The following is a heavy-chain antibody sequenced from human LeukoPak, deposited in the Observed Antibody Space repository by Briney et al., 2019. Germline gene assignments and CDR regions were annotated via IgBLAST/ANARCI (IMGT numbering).Heavy chain of an antibody. CDR3: VKEKGWLQLDR. CDR1: GFIFSNYG. CDR2: ISYDGRTK. J-gene: IGHJ5*02. Sequence: PGRSLRLSCAASGFIFSNYGMHWVRQAPGKGLEWVAVISYDGRTKYYADSVRGRFTISRDNSKNTLYVQMNSLRTEDTAVYYCVKEKGWLQLDRWGQGTLVTVSS. V-gene: IGHV3-30*18. D-gene: IGHD5-24*01.